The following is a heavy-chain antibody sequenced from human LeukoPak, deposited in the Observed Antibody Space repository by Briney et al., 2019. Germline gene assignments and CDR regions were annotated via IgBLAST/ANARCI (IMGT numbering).Heavy chain of an antibody. Sequence: ASVKVSCKASGGTFSSYAISWVRQAPGQGLEWMGGIIPIFGTANYAQKFQGRVTITADESTSTAYMELSSLRSEDTAVYYCARDLGLHWFDPWGREPWSPSPQ. D-gene: IGHD7-27*01. J-gene: IGHJ5*02. V-gene: IGHV1-69*13. CDR2: IIPIFGTA. CDR3: ARDLGLHWFDP. CDR1: GGTFSSYA.